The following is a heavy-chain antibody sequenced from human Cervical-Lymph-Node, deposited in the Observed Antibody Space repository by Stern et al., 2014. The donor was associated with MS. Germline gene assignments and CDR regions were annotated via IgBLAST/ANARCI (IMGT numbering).Heavy chain of an antibody. Sequence: EVQLVESGGGLVQPGGSLRVSCEVSGFALSDYSMSWVRQAPGKGLEWLSYISPSGSTKSYADSVAARFTVSRDIARNSLYLQMDTLSAEDTAIYYCARGPPTLYYFDYWGQGTPVTVSS. D-gene: IGHD3-16*01. CDR3: ARGPPTLYYFDY. CDR1: GFALSDYS. J-gene: IGHJ4*02. CDR2: ISPSGSTK. V-gene: IGHV3-48*01.